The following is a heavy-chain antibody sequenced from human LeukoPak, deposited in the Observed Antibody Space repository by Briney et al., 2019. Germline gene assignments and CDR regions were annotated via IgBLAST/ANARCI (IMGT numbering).Heavy chain of an antibody. J-gene: IGHJ4*02. D-gene: IGHD2-21*02. CDR2: ISSSTNII. Sequence: GGSLRLSCAASGFTFRDYYMSWIRQAPGKGLEWVSYISSSTNIIHYADSVKGRFTISRDNAKNSLFLQMNSLRAEDTALYYCARGLMYCGGDCYSDWGQGTLVTVSS. CDR3: ARGLMYCGGDCYSD. CDR1: GFTFRDYY. V-gene: IGHV3-11*01.